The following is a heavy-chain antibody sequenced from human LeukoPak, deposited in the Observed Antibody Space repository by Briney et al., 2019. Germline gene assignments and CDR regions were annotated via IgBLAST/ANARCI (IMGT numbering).Heavy chain of an antibody. Sequence: YPGGSLRFSCAASRFTFSNYGMHWVRQAPGKGLEWVAVMSYDGSNKFYADSVKGRFTISRDNSKNTLYLQMNSLRPDDTAVYYCAKGGGTGYSSSWYSNWGQGTLVTVSS. V-gene: IGHV3-30*18. CDR3: AKGGGTGYSSSWYSN. CDR1: RFTFSNYG. J-gene: IGHJ4*02. CDR2: MSYDGSNK. D-gene: IGHD6-13*01.